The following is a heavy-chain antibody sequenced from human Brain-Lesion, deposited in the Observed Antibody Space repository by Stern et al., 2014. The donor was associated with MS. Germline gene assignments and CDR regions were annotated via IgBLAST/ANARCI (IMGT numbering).Heavy chain of an antibody. Sequence: QVQLVQSGAEVKKPGASVKVSFKVSGYTLTEFSMHWVRQAPRKGLEWMGGFDPEVGETIYAQKFQGRVTMTEDTSTDTAYMELSSLRSEDTAVYYCATLSPGAGGNYYRHFDYWGQGTLVTVSS. J-gene: IGHJ4*02. V-gene: IGHV1-24*01. D-gene: IGHD1-26*01. CDR1: GYTLTEFS. CDR3: ATLSPGAGGNYYRHFDY. CDR2: FDPEVGET.